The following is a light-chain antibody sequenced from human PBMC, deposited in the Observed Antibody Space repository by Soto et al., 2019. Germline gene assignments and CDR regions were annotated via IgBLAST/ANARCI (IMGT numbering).Light chain of an antibody. Sequence: QSVLTQPPSLSGTPGQTVTISCLGSRSNIGSSIVHWYQQFPGTAPKHLIFMNNQRPPGVPDRFSGSKSGTSASLVISGRRSEDEADYYCVAWDDDLSARVFGGGTKLTVL. CDR1: RSNIGSSI. J-gene: IGLJ3*02. CDR2: MNN. CDR3: VAWDDDLSARV. V-gene: IGLV1-47*01.